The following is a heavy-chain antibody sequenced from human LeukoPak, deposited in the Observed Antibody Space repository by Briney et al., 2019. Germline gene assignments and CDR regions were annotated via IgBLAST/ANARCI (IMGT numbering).Heavy chain of an antibody. Sequence: GGSLRLSCVASGFTFSSSWRYWVRQAPGKGLVWASRISSDGSSTTYADSVKGRFTISRDNAMNTLYLQMNSLRVEDTAVYYCARADSSWANDYWGQGTLVTVSS. V-gene: IGHV3-74*01. CDR3: ARADSSWANDY. J-gene: IGHJ4*02. D-gene: IGHD6-13*01. CDR2: ISSDGSST. CDR1: GFTFSSSW.